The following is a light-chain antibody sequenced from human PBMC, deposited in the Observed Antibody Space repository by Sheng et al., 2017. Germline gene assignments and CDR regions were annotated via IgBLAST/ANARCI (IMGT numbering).Light chain of an antibody. Sequence: DIQMIQSPSTLSASVGDRVTITCRASQGISSYFAWYQQKPGKAPQLLIYAKSSLQSGVPSRFSGSGSGTDFTLTISSLQPEDFATYYCQQSYSMPWTFGQGTKVEIK. V-gene: IGKV1-39*01. CDR1: QGISSY. CDR3: QQSYSMPWT. J-gene: IGKJ1*01. CDR2: AKS.